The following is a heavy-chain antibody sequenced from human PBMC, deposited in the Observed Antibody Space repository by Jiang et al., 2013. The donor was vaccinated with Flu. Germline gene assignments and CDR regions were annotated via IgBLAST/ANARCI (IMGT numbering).Heavy chain of an antibody. D-gene: IGHD2-15*01. V-gene: IGHV4-34*01. CDR3: ARGRRDIVVVVAAGNFDY. Sequence: LLKPSETLSLTCVVYGGSFSGHYWSWIRQSPGKGLEWIGEINESGITNYNPSLKSRVTISVDTSNNEVSLKLSSVTAADTAVYYCARGRRDIVVVVAAGNFDYWGQGTLVTVSS. CDR2: INESGIT. CDR1: GGSFSGHY. J-gene: IGHJ4*02.